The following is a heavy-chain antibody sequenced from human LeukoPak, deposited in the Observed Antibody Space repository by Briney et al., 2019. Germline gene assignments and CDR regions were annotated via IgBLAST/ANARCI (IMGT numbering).Heavy chain of an antibody. Sequence: GGSLRLSCAASGFTFSSYSMKWVRQAPGKGLEWVAVISYDESKKYYADSVKGRFTTSRDNSKNTLSLQMNSLRGEDTAVYFCATEAPYEYWGQGTLVTVSS. V-gene: IGHV3-30*03. CDR3: ATEAPYEY. CDR2: ISYDESKK. J-gene: IGHJ4*02. D-gene: IGHD6-6*01. CDR1: GFTFSSYS.